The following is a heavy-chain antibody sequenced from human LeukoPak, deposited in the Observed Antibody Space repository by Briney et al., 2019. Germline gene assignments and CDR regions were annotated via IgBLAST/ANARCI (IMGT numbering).Heavy chain of an antibody. CDR3: ARQRYYYDSTGWFDP. CDR2: IYHSGST. V-gene: IGHV4-30-2*01. J-gene: IGHJ5*02. Sequence: PSETLSRTCAVPGGSISSGGYSWSWIRQPPGKGLEWIGYIYHSGSTYYNPSLKSRVTISVDRSKNQFSLKLSSVTAADTAVYYCARQRYYYDSTGWFDPWGQGTLVTVSS. CDR1: GGSISSGGYS. D-gene: IGHD3-22*01.